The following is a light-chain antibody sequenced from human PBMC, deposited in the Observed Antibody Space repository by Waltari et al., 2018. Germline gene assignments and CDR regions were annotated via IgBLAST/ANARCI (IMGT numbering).Light chain of an antibody. V-gene: IGKV2-28*01. CDR2: LGS. CDR3: MQALQTSYT. J-gene: IGKJ2*01. CDR1: QSLLHSNGYNY. Sequence: ISCRSSQSLLHSNGYNYLDWYLQKPGQSPQLLIYLGSNRASGVPDRFSGSGSGTDFTLKISRVEAEDVGVYYCMQALQTSYTFGQGTKLEIK.